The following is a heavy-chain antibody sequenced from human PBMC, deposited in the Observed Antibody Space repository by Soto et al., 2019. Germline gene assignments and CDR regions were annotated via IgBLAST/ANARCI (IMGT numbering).Heavy chain of an antibody. CDR3: ATRITVFGLLIPPFDP. D-gene: IGHD3-3*01. J-gene: IGHJ5*02. V-gene: IGHV4-59*04. Sequence: PAETLSLTCTVSGGSISSHYWIWVRQPPGKGLEWIVEINHTGGTHYNPSLKSRVTMSVDTSKNQFSLRLSSVTAADTAIYYCATRITVFGLLIPPFDPWGQGTQVTVSS. CDR2: INHTGGT. CDR1: GGSISSHY.